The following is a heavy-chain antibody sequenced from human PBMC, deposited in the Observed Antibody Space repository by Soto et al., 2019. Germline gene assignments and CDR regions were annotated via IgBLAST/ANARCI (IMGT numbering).Heavy chain of an antibody. CDR1: EGTIGSYS. CDR2: ISSGSSYV. J-gene: IGHJ4*02. Sequence: GVPLRHLCRVSEGTIGSYSLNCISKATGKGLEWVSSISSGSSYVYYADSVKGRLTISRDNARNSLYLQMNSLRAEDTAVYYCAGGTVGATGMDYWGQGTLVTVSS. V-gene: IGHV3-21*01. CDR3: AGGTVGATGMDY. D-gene: IGHD1-26*01.